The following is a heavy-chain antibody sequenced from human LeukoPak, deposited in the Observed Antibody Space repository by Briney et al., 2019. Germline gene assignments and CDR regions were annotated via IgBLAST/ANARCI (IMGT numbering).Heavy chain of an antibody. J-gene: IGHJ4*02. CDR2: INQDGSAK. Sequence: QPGGSLRLSCAASGFTFTTYWMTWVRQAPGKGLEWVANINQDGSAKYYVDSMKGRFTISRDNAQNSLYLEMTSLRAEDTAVYYCARDRSSGCDYWGQGTLVSVSS. D-gene: IGHD3-22*01. V-gene: IGHV3-7*01. CDR3: ARDRSSGCDY. CDR1: GFTFTTYW.